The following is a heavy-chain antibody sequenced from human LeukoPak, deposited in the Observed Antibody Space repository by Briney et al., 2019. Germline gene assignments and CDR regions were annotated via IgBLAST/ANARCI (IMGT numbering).Heavy chain of an antibody. Sequence: GGSLRLSCAAAGFFFSSYAMSCVRQAAGERLEWVSTITYSGGNTYYADSVKGRFTISRDNSKNTLYLQMKTLRAEDTAVYYCAKDPSDLGGSGSYNYFDCWGQGTLVTVSS. CDR1: GFFFSSYA. CDR3: AKDPSDLGGSGSYNYFDC. CDR2: ITYSGGNT. D-gene: IGHD3-10*01. J-gene: IGHJ4*02. V-gene: IGHV3-23*01.